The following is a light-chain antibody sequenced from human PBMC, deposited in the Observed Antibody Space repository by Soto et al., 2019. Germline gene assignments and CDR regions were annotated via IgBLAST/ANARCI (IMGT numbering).Light chain of an antibody. J-gene: IGKJ5*01. CDR3: QHADSFPLIT. V-gene: IGKV1-17*01. CDR1: QGIRND. Sequence: DIQMTQSPSSLSASVGDRVTITCRASQGIRNDLGWYQQKPGKAPKCLIYAASSLHSGVPSRFSGSGSGTEFTLTISSLQPEDFATYYCQHADSFPLITFGQGTRLEIK. CDR2: AAS.